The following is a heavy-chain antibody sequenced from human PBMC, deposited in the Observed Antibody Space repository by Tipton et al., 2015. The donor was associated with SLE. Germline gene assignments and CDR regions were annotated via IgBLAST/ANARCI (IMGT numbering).Heavy chain of an antibody. J-gene: IGHJ2*01. V-gene: IGHV4-39*07. CDR1: GGSISSTGYY. CDR2: IYHDGST. Sequence: TLSLTCTVSGGSISSTGYYWGWIRQPPGKGLEWIGNIYHDGSTYFNPSLKSRVAISIDTSKNQFSLKLRSVTAADTAVYYCARGLRWGNAWCFDVWGRGTQVTVSS. D-gene: IGHD7-27*01. CDR3: ARGLRWGNAWCFDV.